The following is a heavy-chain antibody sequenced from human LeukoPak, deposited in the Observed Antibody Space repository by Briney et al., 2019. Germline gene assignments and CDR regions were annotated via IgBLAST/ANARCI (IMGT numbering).Heavy chain of an antibody. CDR2: ITSDGNNK. V-gene: IGHV3-30*18. Sequence: PGRSLRLSCAASGLTFSNHGMHWVRQAPGKGLEWVAMITSDGNNKYCADSVKDRFTISRDDSKNTLYLQMNSLRDEDTAVYYCAKDKIFRYLDYWGQGALVTVTS. CDR1: GLTFSNHG. J-gene: IGHJ4*02. D-gene: IGHD2/OR15-2a*01. CDR3: AKDKIFRYLDY.